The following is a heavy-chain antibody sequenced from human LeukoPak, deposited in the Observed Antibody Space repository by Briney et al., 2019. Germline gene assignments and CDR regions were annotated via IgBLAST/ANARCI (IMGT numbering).Heavy chain of an antibody. J-gene: IGHJ4*01. D-gene: IGHD5-12*01. CDR2: IYYSGST. CDR1: GGSISSYY. V-gene: IGHV4-59*01. CDR3: ARAVQAGGYSGYDFDPSSFDY. Sequence: SETLSLTCTVSGGSISSYYWSWIRQPPGKGLEWIGYIYYSGSTNYNPSLKSRVTISVDTSKNQFSLKLSSVTAADTAVYYCARAVQAGGYSGYDFDPSSFDYWGQGTLVTVSS.